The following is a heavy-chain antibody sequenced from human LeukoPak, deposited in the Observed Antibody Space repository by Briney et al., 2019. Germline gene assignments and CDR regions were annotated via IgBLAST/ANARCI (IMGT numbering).Heavy chain of an antibody. V-gene: IGHV1-2*02. CDR2: INPNSGGT. D-gene: IGHD6-13*01. CDR1: GYTFTAYY. J-gene: IGHJ2*01. CDR3: AKDRVVSYSSRDQDWYFDL. Sequence: GASVKVSCKASGYTFTAYYIHWVRQAPGQGLEWMGWINPNSGGTNYAQKFQDRVTVTRDTSISTAYMELSSLRSDDTAVYYCAKDRVVSYSSRDQDWYFDLWGRGTLVTVSS.